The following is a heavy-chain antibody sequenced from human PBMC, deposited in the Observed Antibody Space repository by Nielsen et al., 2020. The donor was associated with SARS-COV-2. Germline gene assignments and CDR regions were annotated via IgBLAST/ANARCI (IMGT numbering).Heavy chain of an antibody. V-gene: IGHV3-23*01. CDR1: GFTFSDYA. CDR2: IKTSGGST. J-gene: IGHJ3*02. CDR3: ARDLTGDAFDI. D-gene: IGHD2-8*02. Sequence: GGSLRLSCAASGFTFSDYAMAWVRQAPGKGLEWVSVIKTSGGSTYYADSVKDRCTTSRDNSKNTLYLQMNSLRVEDTAVYYCARDLTGDAFDIWGQGTMVTVSS.